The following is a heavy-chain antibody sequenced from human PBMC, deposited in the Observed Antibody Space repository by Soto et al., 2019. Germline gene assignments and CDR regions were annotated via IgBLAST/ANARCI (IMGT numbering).Heavy chain of an antibody. CDR1: GYTFTSYG. Sequence: ASVKVSCKASGYTFTSYGISWVRQAPGQGLEWMGWISAYNGNTNYAQKLQGRVTMTTDTSTSTAYLELRSLRSDDTAVYYCARDAPVGSRGWYRFDPWGQGTLVTVSS. CDR3: ARDAPVGSRGWYRFDP. J-gene: IGHJ5*02. CDR2: ISAYNGNT. V-gene: IGHV1-18*01. D-gene: IGHD6-19*01.